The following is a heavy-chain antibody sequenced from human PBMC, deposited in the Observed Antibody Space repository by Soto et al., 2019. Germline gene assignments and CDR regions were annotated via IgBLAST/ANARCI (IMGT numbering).Heavy chain of an antibody. CDR2: IYYSGST. J-gene: IGHJ6*04. Sequence: PSETLSLTCTFSGGSISSGDYYWSLIRQPPGKGLEWIGYIYYSGSTYYNPSLKSRVTISVHTSKNQFPLKLSSVTAADTAVYYCAREAGRGYGMDVWGKGTTVTVSS. CDR1: GGSISSGDYY. V-gene: IGHV4-30-4*01. D-gene: IGHD2-15*01. CDR3: AREAGRGYGMDV.